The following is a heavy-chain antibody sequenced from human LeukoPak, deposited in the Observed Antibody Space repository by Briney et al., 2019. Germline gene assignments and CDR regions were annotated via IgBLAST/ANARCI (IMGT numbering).Heavy chain of an antibody. J-gene: IGHJ4*02. V-gene: IGHV3-23*01. CDR2: ISGSGGST. Sequence: GGSLRLSCAASGFTFSSYAMSWVRQAPGEGLEWVSAISGSGGSTYYPDSVKGRSTISRDNSKNALYLQMNSLRAEDTAVYYCANALEGNYDFWSGYYSPDSWGQGTLVTVSS. D-gene: IGHD3-3*01. CDR3: ANALEGNYDFWSGYYSPDS. CDR1: GFTFSSYA.